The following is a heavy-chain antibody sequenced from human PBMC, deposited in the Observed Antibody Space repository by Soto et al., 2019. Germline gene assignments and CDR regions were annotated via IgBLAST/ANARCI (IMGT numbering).Heavy chain of an antibody. Sequence: EVQLVESGGGLVQPGRSLRLSCAASGFTFDDYAMHWVRQAPGKGLEWVSGISWNSGSIGYADSVKGRFTISRDNAKNSLYLQMNSLRAEDTALYYCAKDMRGGSYYYYYMDVWGKGTTVTVSS. D-gene: IGHD2-15*01. J-gene: IGHJ6*03. CDR1: GFTFDDYA. CDR2: ISWNSGSI. V-gene: IGHV3-9*01. CDR3: AKDMRGGSYYYYYMDV.